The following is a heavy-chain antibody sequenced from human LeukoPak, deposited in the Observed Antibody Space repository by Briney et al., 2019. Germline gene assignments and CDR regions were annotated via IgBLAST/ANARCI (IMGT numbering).Heavy chain of an antibody. J-gene: IGHJ6*03. CDR1: GGTFSRYA. D-gene: IGHD2-8*01. CDR3: AREVGVGRGYYYYMDV. V-gene: IGHV1-69*05. CDR2: IIPIFGTA. Sequence: SVKVYCKASGGTFSRYAISWVRQAPGQGLEWMGGIIPIFGTANYEQKFQGRVTITTDESTSTAYMELSSLRSEDTAVYYCAREVGVGRGYYYYMDVRGKGTTVTVSS.